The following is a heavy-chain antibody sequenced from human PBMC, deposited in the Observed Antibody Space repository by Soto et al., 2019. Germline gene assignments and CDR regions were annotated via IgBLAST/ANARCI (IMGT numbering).Heavy chain of an antibody. CDR1: GGSISSSSYY. Sequence: QLQLQESGPGLVKPSETLSLTCTVSGGSISSSSYYWGWIRQPPGKGLEWIGSIYYSGSTYYNPSLKSRVTISVDTSKNQFSLKLSSVTAADTAVYYCAREEELRGPTFPPSGFDPWGQGTLVTVSS. J-gene: IGHJ5*02. CDR3: AREEELRGPTFPPSGFDP. V-gene: IGHV4-39*02. D-gene: IGHD3-10*01. CDR2: IYYSGST.